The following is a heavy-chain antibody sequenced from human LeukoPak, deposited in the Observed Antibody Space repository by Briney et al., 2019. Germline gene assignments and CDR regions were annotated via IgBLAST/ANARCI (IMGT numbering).Heavy chain of an antibody. Sequence: SETLCLTCAVYGGSFSGYYWSWIRQPPGKELEWIGEINHSGSTNYNPSLKSRVTISVDTSKNQFSLKLSSVTAADTAVYYCASKLRYFKGWGQGTLVTVSS. CDR3: ASKLRYFKG. D-gene: IGHD3-9*01. J-gene: IGHJ4*02. CDR2: INHSGST. CDR1: GGSFSGYY. V-gene: IGHV4-34*01.